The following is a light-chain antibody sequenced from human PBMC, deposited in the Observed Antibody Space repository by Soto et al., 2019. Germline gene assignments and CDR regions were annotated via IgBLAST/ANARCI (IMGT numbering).Light chain of an antibody. CDR2: DTS. J-gene: IGKJ1*01. CDR3: QHYNVMWA. Sequence: EIVLTQSPVTLSLSPGDTATLSCRASESVVRYLAWYQQKPGQAPRLLMYDTSKRATGIPARFSGSGYGRDFTLTISSLEPEDFAVYYCQHYNVMWAFGQGTKVDIK. V-gene: IGKV3-11*02. CDR1: ESVVRY.